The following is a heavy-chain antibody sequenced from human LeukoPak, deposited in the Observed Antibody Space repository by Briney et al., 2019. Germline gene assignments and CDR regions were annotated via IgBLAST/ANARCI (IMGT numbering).Heavy chain of an antibody. V-gene: IGHV3-53*01. Sequence: GGSLRLPCAASGFTVSSNYMSWVRQAPGKGLEWVSVLYSGGSTNYADSVKGRFTISRDNSKNTLYLQMNSLRAEDTAVYYCARVRDYYDSRGYYFEYFDHWGQGTLVTVSS. J-gene: IGHJ1*01. D-gene: IGHD3-22*01. CDR2: LYSGGST. CDR3: ARVRDYYDSRGYYFEYFDH. CDR1: GFTVSSNY.